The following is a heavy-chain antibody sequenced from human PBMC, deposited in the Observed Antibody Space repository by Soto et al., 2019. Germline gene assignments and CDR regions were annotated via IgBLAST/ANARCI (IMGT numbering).Heavy chain of an antibody. J-gene: IGHJ5*02. CDR1: GGSFSGYY. D-gene: IGHD6-19*01. CDR2: INHSGST. Sequence: SETLSLTCAVYGGSFSGYYWSWIRQPPGKGLEWIGEINHSGSTNYNPSLKSRVTISVDTSKNQFSLKLSSVTAADTAVYYCARHYSSGSRNWFDPWGQGTLVTVSS. V-gene: IGHV4-34*01. CDR3: ARHYSSGSRNWFDP.